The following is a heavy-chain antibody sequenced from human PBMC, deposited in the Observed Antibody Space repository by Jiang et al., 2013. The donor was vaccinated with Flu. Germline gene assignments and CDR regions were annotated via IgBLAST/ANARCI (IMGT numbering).Heavy chain of an antibody. D-gene: IGHD6-19*01. CDR1: GGSISSSSHS. CDR3: ARRMGSGWYPDDY. J-gene: IGHJ4*02. CDR2: FYSDGSS. Sequence: GPGLVKASETLSLTCTVSGGSISSSSHSWDWIRQPPGKGLEWIGSFYSDGSSYYNPSLKSRVTISVDSSENQFSLKLTSVTAADTAVYFCARRMGSGWYPDDYWGQGTLVTVSS. V-gene: IGHV4-39*01.